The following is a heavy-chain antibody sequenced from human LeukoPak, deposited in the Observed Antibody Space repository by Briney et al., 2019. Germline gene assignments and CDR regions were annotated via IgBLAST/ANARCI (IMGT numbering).Heavy chain of an antibody. CDR2: IYYSGST. CDR3: ARYPGIAVGYYYGMDV. CDR1: GGSISSGGYY. J-gene: IGHJ6*02. V-gene: IGHV4-31*03. Sequence: PSETLSLTCTVSGGSISSGGYYWSWIRQHPGKGLEWIGYIYYSGSTYYNPSLKSRVTISVDTSKNQFSLKLSSVTAADTAVYYCARYPGIAVGYYYGMDVWGQGTTVTVSS. D-gene: IGHD6-19*01.